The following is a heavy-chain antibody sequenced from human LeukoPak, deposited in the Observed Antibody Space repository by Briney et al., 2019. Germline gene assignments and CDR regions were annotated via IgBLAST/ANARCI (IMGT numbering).Heavy chain of an antibody. CDR1: GYTFTSYD. CDR3: ARGGGTIFGVVND. Sequence: GASVKVSCEASGYTFTSYDINWVRQATGQGLEWMGWINPKSGGTNYAQKFQGRVTMTRDTSISTAYMELSRLRSDDTAVYYCARGGGTIFGVVNDWGQGTLVTVSP. D-gene: IGHD3-3*01. J-gene: IGHJ4*02. CDR2: INPKSGGT. V-gene: IGHV1-2*02.